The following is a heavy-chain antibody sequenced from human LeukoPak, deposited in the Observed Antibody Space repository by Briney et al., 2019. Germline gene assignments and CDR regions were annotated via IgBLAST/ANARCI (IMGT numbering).Heavy chain of an antibody. Sequence: GGSLRLSCGASGFSFSKAWMSWVRQAPGKGLEWVGRIKTETDGGTTDYAARVKGRFSISRDDSKNTLFLQMNSLNTEDTAVYYCTTGSIHWNSVGYWGQGTLVTVSS. V-gene: IGHV3-15*01. CDR3: TTGSIHWNSVGY. J-gene: IGHJ4*02. CDR2: IKTETDGGTT. D-gene: IGHD1-7*01. CDR1: GFSFSKAW.